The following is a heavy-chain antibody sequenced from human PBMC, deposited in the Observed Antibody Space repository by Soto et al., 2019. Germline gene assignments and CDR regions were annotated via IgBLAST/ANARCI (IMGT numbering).Heavy chain of an antibody. V-gene: IGHV4-34*01. J-gene: IGHJ4*02. CDR1: GGSFSGYY. Sequence: TSETLSLTCAVYGGSFSGYYWSWIRQPPGKGLDWIGEINQSGSTNYNPSLKSRVTISVDTSKNQFSLKLSSVTAADTAVYYCARAPYYYDSSGYYPYYFDYWGQGTLVTVSS. D-gene: IGHD3-22*01. CDR3: ARAPYYYDSSGYYPYYFDY. CDR2: INQSGST.